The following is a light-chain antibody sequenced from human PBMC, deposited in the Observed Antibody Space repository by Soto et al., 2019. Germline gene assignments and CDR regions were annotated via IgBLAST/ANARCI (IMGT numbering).Light chain of an antibody. V-gene: IGLV1-51*01. CDR3: GTWDSSLSAGV. Sequence: QSVLTQPPSVSAAPGQKVTISCSGSSSNIGNNYVSWYQQLPGTAPRLLIYDNNKRPSGIPDRFSGSKSGTSATLGITGLQTGEEADYYCGTWDSSLSAGVFGGGTQRTVL. J-gene: IGLJ2*01. CDR2: DNN. CDR1: SSNIGNNY.